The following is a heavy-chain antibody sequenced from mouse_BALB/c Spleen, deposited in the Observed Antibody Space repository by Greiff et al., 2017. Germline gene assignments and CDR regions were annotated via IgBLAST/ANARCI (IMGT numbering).Heavy chain of an antibody. D-gene: IGHD1-1*01. CDR2: ISTGSSTI. CDR1: GFTFSRFG. V-gene: IGHV5-17*02. CDR3: ARSGYNGSSYWFAY. J-gene: IGHJ3*01. Sequence: EVQRVESGGGLVQPGGSRKLSCAASGFTFSRFGMHWVRQAPEKGLEWVAYISTGSSTIYYAHTVKGRFTISRDNPKHTLFLQVTRLRSEDTAMYDCARSGYNGSSYWFAYWGQGTLVTVSA.